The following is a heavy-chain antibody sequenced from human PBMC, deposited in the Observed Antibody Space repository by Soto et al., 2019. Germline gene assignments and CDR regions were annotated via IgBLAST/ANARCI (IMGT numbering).Heavy chain of an antibody. J-gene: IGHJ4*02. CDR3: ARHRIEVVWRGFDF. V-gene: IGHV4-39*01. CDR1: TDSSSFTNSY. Sequence: LSLPFTVSTDSSSFTNSYWGWIRQPPGKGLQWIGSSSYNGGTFYNPSLKGRVVISFDTSKKQSSLQVTSVTAADTAVYFCARHRIEVVWRGFDFWGQGSPVTVSS. D-gene: IGHD3-10*01. CDR2: SSYNGGT.